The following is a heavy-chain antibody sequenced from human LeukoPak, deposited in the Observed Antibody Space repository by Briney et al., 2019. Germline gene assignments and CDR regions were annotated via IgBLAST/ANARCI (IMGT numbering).Heavy chain of an antibody. Sequence: GGSLRLSCAASGFTFSDYYMTWIRQAPGKGLEWVSYISSSGSTIYYADSVKGRFTISRDNAKNSLCLQMNSLRAEDTAVYYCAREADYGDKNTLDYWGQGTLVTVSS. CDR2: ISSSGSTI. CDR1: GFTFSDYY. CDR3: AREADYGDKNTLDY. J-gene: IGHJ4*02. D-gene: IGHD4-23*01. V-gene: IGHV3-11*01.